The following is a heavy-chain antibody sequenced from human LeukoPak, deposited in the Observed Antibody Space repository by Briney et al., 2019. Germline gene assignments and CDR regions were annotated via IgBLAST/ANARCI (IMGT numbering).Heavy chain of an antibody. V-gene: IGHV3-11*05. CDR2: ISISSSYT. CDR3: ARDRAPSGFYLGDFYY. CDR1: GFTFSDYY. D-gene: IGHD3-22*01. J-gene: IGHJ4*02. Sequence: GGSLRLSCAASGFTFSDYYMSWIRQAPGKGLEWGSYISISSSYTKYADSVKGRFTISRDNAKKSLYLQMNSLRADDSAVYYCARDRAPSGFYLGDFYYWGQGALVTVSS.